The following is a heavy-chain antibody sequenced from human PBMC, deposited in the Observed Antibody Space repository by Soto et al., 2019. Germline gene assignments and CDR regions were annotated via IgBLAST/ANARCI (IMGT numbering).Heavy chain of an antibody. J-gene: IGHJ3*02. CDR3: AKDRYMIVYAFDI. CDR1: GFTFSSYA. Sequence: GGSLRLYCAASGFTFSSYAMSWVRQAPGKGLEWVSAISGSGGSTYYADSVKGLFTISRDNSKNTLYLQMNSLRAEDTAVYYCAKDRYMIVYAFDIWGQGTKVTVSS. CDR2: ISGSGGST. D-gene: IGHD3-22*01. V-gene: IGHV3-23*01.